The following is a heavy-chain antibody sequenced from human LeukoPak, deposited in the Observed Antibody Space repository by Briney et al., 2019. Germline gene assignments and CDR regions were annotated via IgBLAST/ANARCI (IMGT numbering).Heavy chain of an antibody. CDR2: IYYSGST. J-gene: IGHJ5*02. CDR3: ARDAQPTYYYRSGSYYKGSNWVDP. Sequence: SETLSLTCTVSGGSISSYYWSWIRQPPVKGLEWIGYIYYSGSTNYNPSLKSRVTISVDTSKNQFSLKLSSVTAADTAVYYCARDAQPTYYYRSGSYYKGSNWVDPWGQGTLVTVSS. V-gene: IGHV4-59*01. D-gene: IGHD3-10*01. CDR1: GGSISSYY.